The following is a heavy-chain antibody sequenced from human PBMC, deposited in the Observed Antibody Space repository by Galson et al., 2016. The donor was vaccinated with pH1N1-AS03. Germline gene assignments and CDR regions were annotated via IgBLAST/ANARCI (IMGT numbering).Heavy chain of an antibody. J-gene: IGHJ4*02. V-gene: IGHV4-61*02. Sequence: TLSLTCTVSGGSITSGTYYWTWIRRPAGKSLEWFGRVSTSGTTIYNPSLRSRVIISLDTSNNQFSLRLTSVTAADTALYYCARGGSSGYDSYFGSWGQGFLVTVSS. CDR2: VSTSGTT. D-gene: IGHD5-12*01. CDR1: GGSITSGTYY. CDR3: ARGGSSGYDSYFGS.